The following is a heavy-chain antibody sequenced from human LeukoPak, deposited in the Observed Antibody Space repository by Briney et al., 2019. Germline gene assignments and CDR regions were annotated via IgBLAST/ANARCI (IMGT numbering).Heavy chain of an antibody. V-gene: IGHV4-39*07. Sequence: SETLSLTCTVSGGSISSSSYYWGWIRQPPGKGMEWIGSIYYSGSTYYNPSLKSRVTISVDTSKNQFSLKLSSVTAADTAVYYCARESSGWCDYWGQGTLVTVSS. CDR3: ARESSGWCDY. CDR1: GGSISSSSYY. J-gene: IGHJ4*02. CDR2: IYYSGST. D-gene: IGHD6-19*01.